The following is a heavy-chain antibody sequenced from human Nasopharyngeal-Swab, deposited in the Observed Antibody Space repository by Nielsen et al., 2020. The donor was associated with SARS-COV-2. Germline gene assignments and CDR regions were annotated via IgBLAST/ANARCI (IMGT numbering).Heavy chain of an antibody. CDR1: GFTFSNAW. CDR3: AREIGSLYDFWSGYYPGFDY. Sequence: GESLKISCAASGFTFSNAWMSWVRQAPGKGLEWVSSISSSSSYIYYADSVKGRFTISRDNAKNSLYLQMNSLRAEDTAVYYCAREIGSLYDFWSGYYPGFDYWGQGTLVTVSS. V-gene: IGHV3-21*01. CDR2: ISSSSSYI. J-gene: IGHJ4*02. D-gene: IGHD3-3*01.